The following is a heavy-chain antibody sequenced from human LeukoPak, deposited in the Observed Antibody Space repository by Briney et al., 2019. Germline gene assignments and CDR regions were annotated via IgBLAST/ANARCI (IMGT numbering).Heavy chain of an antibody. J-gene: IGHJ4*02. Sequence: GESLKISCKGSGYSFTGYWIGWVRQMPGKGLEWMGLIDPSDSYTNYSPSFQGHVTISADKSISTAYLQWSSLKASDTAIYYCARMGTSGYYSHFDYWGQGTLVTVSS. CDR3: ARMGTSGYYSHFDY. V-gene: IGHV5-10-1*01. D-gene: IGHD3-22*01. CDR1: GYSFTGYW. CDR2: IDPSDSYT.